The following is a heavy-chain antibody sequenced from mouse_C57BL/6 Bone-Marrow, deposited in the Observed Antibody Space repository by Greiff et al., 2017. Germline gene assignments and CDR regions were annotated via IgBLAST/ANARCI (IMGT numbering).Heavy chain of an antibody. Sequence: VQLQQSGAELVRPGASVKLSCTASGFNIKDDYMHWVKQRPEQGLEWIGWIDPENGDTEYASKFQGKATITADTSSSTAYLQLSSLTSEDTAVCYCATYNYERYYFDYWGQGTTLTVSS. CDR1: GFNIKDDY. CDR2: IDPENGDT. J-gene: IGHJ2*01. CDR3: ATYNYERYYFDY. D-gene: IGHD2-12*01. V-gene: IGHV14-4*01.